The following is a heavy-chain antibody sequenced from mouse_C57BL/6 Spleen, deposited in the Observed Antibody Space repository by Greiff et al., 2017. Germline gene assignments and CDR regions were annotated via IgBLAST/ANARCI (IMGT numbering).Heavy chain of an antibody. Sequence: EVQGVESGEGLVKPGGSLKLSCAASGFTFSSYAMSWVRQTPEKRLEWVAYISSGGDYIYYADTVKGRFTISRDNARNTLYLQMSSLKSEDTAMYYCTRDRGYGTFAYWGQGTLVTVSA. CDR3: TRDRGYGTFAY. J-gene: IGHJ3*01. CDR2: ISSGGDYI. D-gene: IGHD2-1*01. V-gene: IGHV5-9-1*02. CDR1: GFTFSSYA.